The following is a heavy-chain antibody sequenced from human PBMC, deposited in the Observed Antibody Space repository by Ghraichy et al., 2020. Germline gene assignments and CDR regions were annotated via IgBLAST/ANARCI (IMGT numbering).Heavy chain of an antibody. J-gene: IGHJ4*02. CDR1: GFTFSSYS. Sequence: GESLNISCAASGFTFSSYSMNWVRQAPGKGLEWVSSISSSSSYIYYADSVKGRFTISRDNAKNSLYLQMNSPRAEDTAVYYCARDGYNLEGAPEFDYWGQGTLVTVSS. V-gene: IGHV3-21*01. CDR3: ARDGYNLEGAPEFDY. D-gene: IGHD5-24*01. CDR2: ISSSSSYI.